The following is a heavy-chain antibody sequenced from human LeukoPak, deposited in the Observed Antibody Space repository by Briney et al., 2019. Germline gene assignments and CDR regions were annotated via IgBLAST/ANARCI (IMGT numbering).Heavy chain of an antibody. V-gene: IGHV3-21*01. J-gene: IGHJ5*02. CDR3: ARRFDLWRGNYKLKWFDH. Sequence: PGGSLRLFCPASGFSFSIFGMSWVRQAPGKGLEWVSSISSSTSSIFYADSVRGRFTGSRDNTKNSLYLQMNSLRVEDTAVYYCARRFDLWRGNYKLKWFDHWGQGSLVTVSS. CDR2: ISSSTSSI. D-gene: IGHD3-3*01. CDR1: GFSFSIFG.